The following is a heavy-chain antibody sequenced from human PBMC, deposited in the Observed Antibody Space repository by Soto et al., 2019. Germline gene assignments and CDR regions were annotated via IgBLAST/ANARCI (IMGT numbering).Heavy chain of an antibody. V-gene: IGHV5-10-1*01. D-gene: IGHD6-6*01. CDR2: IDPSDSYT. Sequence: GESLKISCKGSVYSFTSYWISWARQMPGKGLVWMGRIDPSDSYTNYSPSFQGHVTISADKSISTAYLPWSSLKGSDTAMYYWARLSSSHEGYYGMDVWGQGTTVTVSS. CDR3: ARLSSSHEGYYGMDV. CDR1: VYSFTSYW. J-gene: IGHJ6*02.